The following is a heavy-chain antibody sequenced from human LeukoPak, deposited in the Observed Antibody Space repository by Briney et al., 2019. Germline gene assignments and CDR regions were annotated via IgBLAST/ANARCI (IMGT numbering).Heavy chain of an antibody. Sequence: PSETLSLTCTVSGGSISSYYWSWIRQPPGKGLEWIGYIYYSGSTNYNPSLKSRVTISVDTSKNQFPLKLSSVTAADTAVYYCAAVEMATIYAFDIWGQGTMVTVSS. CDR3: AAVEMATIYAFDI. CDR1: GGSISSYY. D-gene: IGHD5-12*01. V-gene: IGHV4-59*08. CDR2: IYYSGST. J-gene: IGHJ3*02.